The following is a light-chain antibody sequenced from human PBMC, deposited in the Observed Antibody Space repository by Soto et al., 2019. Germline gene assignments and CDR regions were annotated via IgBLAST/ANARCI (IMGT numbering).Light chain of an antibody. V-gene: IGKV3-15*01. J-gene: IGKJ1*01. Sequence: EIVMTQSPATLSVSPGERATLSCRASQSVSSNLAWYEQKPGQAPRLLIYGASTRATRIPARFSRSGSGKEFTLTISSLQSEDFAVYYCQQYKNWPPWTVGQETKLEIK. CDR2: GAS. CDR1: QSVSSN. CDR3: QQYKNWPPWT.